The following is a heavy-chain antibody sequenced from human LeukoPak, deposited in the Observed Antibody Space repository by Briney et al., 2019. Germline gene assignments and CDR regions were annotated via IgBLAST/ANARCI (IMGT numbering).Heavy chain of an antibody. CDR3: AGFAMLLVLSRYYFDY. D-gene: IGHD6-13*01. J-gene: IGHJ4*02. CDR1: GFTVSSNY. CDR2: IYSVGST. Sequence: GGSLRLSCAASGFTVSSNYMSWVRQAPGKGLVWVSVIYSVGSTYYADSVKGRFTTSRDNSTNTLYLQMKSLRAEDTAVYYCAGFAMLLVLSRYYFDYSGQGALVTVSS. V-gene: IGHV3-66*02.